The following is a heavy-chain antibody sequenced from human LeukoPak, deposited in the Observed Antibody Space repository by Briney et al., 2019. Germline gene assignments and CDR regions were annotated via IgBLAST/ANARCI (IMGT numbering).Heavy chain of an antibody. CDR3: ARRAYSSSWSRNFQR. J-gene: IGHJ1*01. D-gene: IGHD6-13*01. V-gene: IGHV4-34*01. CDR1: GGSFSGYY. Sequence: SETLSLTCAVYGGSFSGYYWSWIRQPPGKGLEWIGEINHSGSTNYNPSLKSRVTISVDTSKNQFSLKLSSVTAADTAVYYCARRAYSSSWSRNFQRWGQGTLVTVSS. CDR2: INHSGST.